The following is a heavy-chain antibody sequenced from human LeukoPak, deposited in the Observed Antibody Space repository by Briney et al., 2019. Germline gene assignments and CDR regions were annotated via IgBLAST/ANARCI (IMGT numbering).Heavy chain of an antibody. CDR1: GFTFSSYA. V-gene: IGHV3-30-3*01. D-gene: IGHD3-22*01. CDR3: AKDAYDSDSSGYQGG. Sequence: PGRSLRLSCAASGFTFSSYAMHWVRQAPGKGLEWVAVISYDGSNKYYADSVKGRFTISRDNSKNTLYLQMNSLRAEDTAVYYCAKDAYDSDSSGYQGGWGQGTLVTVSS. CDR2: ISYDGSNK. J-gene: IGHJ4*02.